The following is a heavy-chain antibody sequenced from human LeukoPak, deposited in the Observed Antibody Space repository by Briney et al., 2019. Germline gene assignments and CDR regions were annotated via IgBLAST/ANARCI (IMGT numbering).Heavy chain of an antibody. V-gene: IGHV3-23*01. Sequence: GGTLRLSCAASGFTFSSYSMSWVRQAPGKGLEWVSIFRGSDGSTYYADSVKGRFTISRDNSKNTLYLQMNSLRAEDTAVYYCAKLGDHDSSGSVDYWGQGTLVTVSS. D-gene: IGHD3-22*01. CDR1: GFTFSSYS. CDR2: FRGSDGST. J-gene: IGHJ4*02. CDR3: AKLGDHDSSGSVDY.